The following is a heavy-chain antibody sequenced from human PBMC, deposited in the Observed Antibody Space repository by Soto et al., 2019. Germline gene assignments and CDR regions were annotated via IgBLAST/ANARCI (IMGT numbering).Heavy chain of an antibody. J-gene: IGHJ3*01. Sequence: PGGSLRLSCAASGFIFSSNGMNWVRQAPGKGLEWVAVVSFDGNIKYYADSVKGRFTISRDNAKNTLYLQMNSLRAEDTAVYNCATLASPPPFNFWGRGTMLTVSS. CDR1: GFIFSSNG. V-gene: IGHV3-30*03. CDR3: ATLASPPPFNF. CDR2: VSFDGNIK.